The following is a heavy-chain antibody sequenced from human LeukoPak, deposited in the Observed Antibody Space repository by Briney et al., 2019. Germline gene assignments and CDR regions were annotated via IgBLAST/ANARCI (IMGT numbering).Heavy chain of an antibody. Sequence: ASVKVSFKASGYTFTGYYMHWVRQAPGQGLEWVGWINPNSGGTNYAQKFQGRVTMTRDTSISTAYMELSRLRSDDTAVYYCARGGSNYVPYWGFDCWGQGTLVTVSS. D-gene: IGHD4-11*01. V-gene: IGHV1-2*02. CDR3: ARGGSNYVPYWGFDC. CDR1: GYTFTGYY. J-gene: IGHJ4*02. CDR2: INPNSGGT.